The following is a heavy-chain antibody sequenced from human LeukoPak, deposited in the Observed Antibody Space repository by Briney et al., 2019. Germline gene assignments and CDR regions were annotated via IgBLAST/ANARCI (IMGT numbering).Heavy chain of an antibody. V-gene: IGHV3-7*01. CDR1: GFTFSNYW. Sequence: PGGSLRLSCAASGFTFSNYWMNWVRQAPGKGLEWVAAIKEDGSDKKYVDSVKGRFTISRDNAKNSLYLQMNSLRAEDTAVYYCARTNYGDYSDYWGQGTLVTVSS. CDR2: IKEDGSDK. J-gene: IGHJ4*02. D-gene: IGHD4-17*01. CDR3: ARTNYGDYSDY.